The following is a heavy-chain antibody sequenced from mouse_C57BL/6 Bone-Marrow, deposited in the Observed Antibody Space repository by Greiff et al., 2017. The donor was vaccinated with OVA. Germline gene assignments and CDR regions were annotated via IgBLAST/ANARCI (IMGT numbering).Heavy chain of an antibody. CDR3: TRGGNCTFFDY. V-gene: IGHV14-1*01. J-gene: IGHJ2*01. CDR1: GFNIKDYY. D-gene: IGHD2-1*01. CDR2: IDPEDGDT. Sequence: EVKLQQSGAELVRPGASVKLSCTASGFNIKDYYMHWVKQRPEQGLEWIGRIDPEDGDTEYAPKFQGKATMTADTSSNTAYLQLSSLTSEDTAVYYCTRGGNCTFFDYWGQGTTLTVSS.